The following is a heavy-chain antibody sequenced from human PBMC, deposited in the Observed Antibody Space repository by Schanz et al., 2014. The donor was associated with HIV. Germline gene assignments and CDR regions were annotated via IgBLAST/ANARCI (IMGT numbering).Heavy chain of an antibody. CDR1: GFTFGSYG. Sequence: QVQLVESGGGVVQPGRSLRLSCAASGFTFGSYGMHWVRQAPGKGLEWVAVISYDGSYKYYADSVKGRFTISRDNSKNTLYLQMNSLRVEDTAVYYCARDILWFGELGGMDVWGQGTTVTVSS. CDR2: ISYDGSYK. J-gene: IGHJ6*02. CDR3: ARDILWFGELGGMDV. V-gene: IGHV3-30*03. D-gene: IGHD3-10*01.